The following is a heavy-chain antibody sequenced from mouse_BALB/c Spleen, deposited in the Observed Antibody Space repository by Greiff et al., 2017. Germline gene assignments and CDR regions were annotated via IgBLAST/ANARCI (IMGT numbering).Heavy chain of an antibody. D-gene: IGHD2-4*01. CDR3: AREDYDYFYFDY. J-gene: IGHJ2*01. CDR1: GFSLTSYG. CDR2: IWAGGST. V-gene: IGHV2-9*02. Sequence: VHLVESGPGLVAPSQSLSITCTVSGFSLTSYGVHWVRQPPGKGLEWLGVIWAGGSTNYNSALMSRLSISKDNSKSQVFLKMNSLQTDDTAMYYCAREDYDYFYFDYWGQGTTLTVSS.